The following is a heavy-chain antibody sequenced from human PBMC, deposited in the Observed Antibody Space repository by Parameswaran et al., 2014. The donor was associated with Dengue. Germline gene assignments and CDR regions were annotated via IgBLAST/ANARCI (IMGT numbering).Heavy chain of an antibody. V-gene: IGHV4-34*01. J-gene: IGHJ6*02. CDR3: ARIEITMVRYYYYYYGMDV. Sequence: VRQAPGKGLEWIGEINHSGSTNYNPSLKSRVTISVDTSKNQFSLKLSSVTAADTAVYYCARIEITMVRYYYYYYGMDVWGQGTTVTVSS. CDR2: INHSGST. D-gene: IGHD3-10*01.